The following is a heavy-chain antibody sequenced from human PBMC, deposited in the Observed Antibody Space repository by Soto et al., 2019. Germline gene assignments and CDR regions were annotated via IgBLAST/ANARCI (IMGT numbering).Heavy chain of an antibody. V-gene: IGHV4-59*01. Sequence: KSSETLSLTCTVSGGSISSYYWSWIRQRPGKGLEWIGYIYYSGSTNYNPSLKSRVTISVDTSKNQFSLKLSSVTAADTAVYYCARGTPYSSSWWECWFDPWGQGTLVTVSS. J-gene: IGHJ5*02. CDR1: GGSISSYY. D-gene: IGHD6-13*01. CDR3: ARGTPYSSSWWECWFDP. CDR2: IYYSGST.